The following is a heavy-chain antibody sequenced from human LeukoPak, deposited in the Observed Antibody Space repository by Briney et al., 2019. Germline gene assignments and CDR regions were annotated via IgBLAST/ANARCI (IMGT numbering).Heavy chain of an antibody. D-gene: IGHD3-16*01. CDR3: ARAGGSDTLAFDI. V-gene: IGHV1-46*01. Sequence: ASVKVSCKASGYTFTSYYMHWVRQAPGQGLEWMGIINPSGGSTSYAQKFQGRVTMTRDMSTSTVYMELSSLRSEDTAVYYCARAGGSDTLAFDIWGQGTMVTVST. J-gene: IGHJ3*02. CDR1: GYTFTSYY. CDR2: INPSGGST.